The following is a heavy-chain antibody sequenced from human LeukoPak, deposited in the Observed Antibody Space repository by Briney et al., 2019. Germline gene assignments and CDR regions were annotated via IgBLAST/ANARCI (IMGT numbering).Heavy chain of an antibody. Sequence: ASVTVSCKASGYTFTGYYMHWVRQAPGQGLEWMGWINPNSGGTNYAQKFQGRVTMTRDTSITTAYMELSSLTSDDTALYYCATDRSFYGSSGYFGVMDVWGKGTTVTVSS. D-gene: IGHD3-22*01. CDR1: GYTFTGYY. J-gene: IGHJ6*03. CDR2: INPNSGGT. CDR3: ATDRSFYGSSGYFGVMDV. V-gene: IGHV1-2*02.